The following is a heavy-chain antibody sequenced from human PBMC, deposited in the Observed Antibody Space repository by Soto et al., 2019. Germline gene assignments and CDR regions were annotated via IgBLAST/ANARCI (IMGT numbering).Heavy chain of an antibody. Sequence: GGSLRLSCAASGFNFGNNWMHWVRQAPGKGLEWVSRMNSDGRTTNYADSVKGRFTVSRDNAKNTLYLQMNSLRAEDTAVYYCSTAEVDYWGPGTLVTVSS. J-gene: IGHJ4*01. CDR2: MNSDGRTT. V-gene: IGHV3-74*01. CDR1: GFNFGNNW. CDR3: STAEVDY.